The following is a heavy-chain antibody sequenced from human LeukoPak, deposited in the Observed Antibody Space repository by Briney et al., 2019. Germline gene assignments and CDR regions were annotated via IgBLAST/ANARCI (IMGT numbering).Heavy chain of an antibody. CDR2: ISSGGTNR. Sequence: GGSLRLSFVASGFAFSSYAMHWVRQPPAKELEGVSSISSGGTNRFYAGSVKGRFTISREDSKNTVYLQMNSLRTEDTAVYYCAKDSSGNSGNIDSWGQGTLVTVSS. V-gene: IGHV3-30*18. D-gene: IGHD5-12*01. CDR1: GFAFSSYA. CDR3: AKDSSGNSGNIDS. J-gene: IGHJ4*02.